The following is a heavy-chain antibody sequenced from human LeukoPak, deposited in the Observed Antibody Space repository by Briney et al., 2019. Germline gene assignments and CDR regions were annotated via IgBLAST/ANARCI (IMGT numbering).Heavy chain of an antibody. J-gene: IGHJ4*02. CDR2: IYHSGNN. CDR3: ARGIITSSPGGY. D-gene: IGHD3-3*01. V-gene: IGHV4-38-2*02. CDR1: GYSISSGYY. Sequence: SETLSLTCTVSGYSISSGYYWGWIRQPPGKGLEWIASIYHSGNNYYNPSLKSRVTISVDTSKNQFSLKLSSVTAADTAVYYCARGIITSSPGGYWGQGTLVTVSS.